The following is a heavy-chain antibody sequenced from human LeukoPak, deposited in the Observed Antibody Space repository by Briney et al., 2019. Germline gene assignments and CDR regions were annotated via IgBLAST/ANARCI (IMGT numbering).Heavy chain of an antibody. CDR1: GCSISSYY. V-gene: IGHV4-59*01. D-gene: IGHD2-2*01. Sequence: SETLSLTCTVSGCSISSYYWSWIRQPPGKGLEWIGYIYDSGSTNYNPSLKSRVTITVDTSTNQSSLKLSSVTAADTAVYYCARALCPSGYYYMDGWGKGTTVTTSS. CDR2: IYDSGST. CDR3: ARALCPSGYYYMDG. J-gene: IGHJ6*03.